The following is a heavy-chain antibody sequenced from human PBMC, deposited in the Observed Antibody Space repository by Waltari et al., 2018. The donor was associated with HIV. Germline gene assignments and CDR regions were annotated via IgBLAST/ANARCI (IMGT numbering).Heavy chain of an antibody. CDR1: GFGFSSYA. V-gene: IGHV3-23*01. Sequence: VQLLESGGGLVQSGGSLTLSCAASGFGFSSYAMIWVRQGPGKGLEWVSAFGGGGERSYCVDSVKGRLTISRDNSKNTLSLQMNGLRAEDTAVYYCVKGGGYYDSTGNVPFDYWGQGSLVTVSS. J-gene: IGHJ4*02. D-gene: IGHD3-3*01. CDR2: FGGGGERS. CDR3: VKGGGYYDSTGNVPFDY.